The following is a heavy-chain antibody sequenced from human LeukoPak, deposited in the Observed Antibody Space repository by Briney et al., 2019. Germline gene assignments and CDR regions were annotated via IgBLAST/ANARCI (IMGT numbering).Heavy chain of an antibody. CDR1: GFTVSSNY. Sequence: GGSLRLSCAASGFTVSSNYMSWVRQAPGRGLEWVSVIYSAGNIYYADSVKDRFIISRDNSKNTLILQMNSLRAEDTAIYYCARSSGNYPYFDYWGHGTLVTVSS. J-gene: IGHJ4*01. CDR3: ARSSGNYPYFDY. CDR2: IYSAGNI. D-gene: IGHD3-22*01. V-gene: IGHV3-66*01.